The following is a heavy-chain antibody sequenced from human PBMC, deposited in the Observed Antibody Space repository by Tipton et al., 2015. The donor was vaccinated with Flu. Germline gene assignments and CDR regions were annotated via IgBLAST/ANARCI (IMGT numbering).Heavy chain of an antibody. CDR1: GFTFSDYY. CDR3: AREELLEWELGYYYNGLDV. D-gene: IGHD3-3*01. Sequence: QVQLVQSGGGLVKPGGSLRLSCAASGFTFSDYYMSWIRQAPGKGLEWVSHISSSGTTIKYADSVKGRFTISRDNGKDSLHLQMNSLRAEDTAVYYCAREELLEWELGYYYNGLDVWGQGTTVTVSS. J-gene: IGHJ6*02. CDR2: ISSSGTTI. V-gene: IGHV3-11*01.